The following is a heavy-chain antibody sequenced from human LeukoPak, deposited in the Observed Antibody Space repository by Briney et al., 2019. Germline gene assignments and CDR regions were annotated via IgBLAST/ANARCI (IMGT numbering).Heavy chain of an antibody. CDR1: GYTFTSYD. CDR3: ARGVNWFDP. V-gene: IGHV1-8*01. J-gene: IGHJ5*02. Sequence: ASVKVSCKASGYTFTSYDISWVRQATGQGLEWMGWMKHNSGNTGYAQKFQGRVTMTRNTSISTAYMELSSLRSEDTAVYCCARGVNWFDPWGQGTLVTVSS. CDR2: MKHNSGNT.